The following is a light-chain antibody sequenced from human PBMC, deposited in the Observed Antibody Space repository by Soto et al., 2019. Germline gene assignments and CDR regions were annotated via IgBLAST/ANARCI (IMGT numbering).Light chain of an antibody. CDR3: QHYNGYPWT. J-gene: IGKJ1*01. Sequence: DIQMTQSPSTLSASVGDRVTITCRASQSISSWLAWYQQNPGKAPKLLIYKASSLESGVPSKFSGSGAGTEFTLTISSLQPDDFATYYCQHYNGYPWTFGQGTKVEIK. V-gene: IGKV1-5*03. CDR2: KAS. CDR1: QSISSW.